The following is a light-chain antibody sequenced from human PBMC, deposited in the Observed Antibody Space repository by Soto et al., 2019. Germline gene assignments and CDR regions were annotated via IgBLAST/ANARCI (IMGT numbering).Light chain of an antibody. CDR1: SSDVGGYNY. J-gene: IGLJ1*01. V-gene: IGLV2-14*01. CDR3: SSYTSSSTSYV. CDR2: DVS. Sequence: QSVLTQPASVSGSPGQSITISCTGTSSDVGGYNYVSWYQQHPGKAPKLMIYDVSNRPSGVSNRFSGSKSGNTASLTISGLQVEDEADYYCSSYTSSSTSYVFGTGTKVTVL.